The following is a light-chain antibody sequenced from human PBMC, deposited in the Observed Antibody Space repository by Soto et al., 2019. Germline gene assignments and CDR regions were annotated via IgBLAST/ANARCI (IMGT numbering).Light chain of an antibody. CDR2: GNI. CDR1: SSNIGAGYD. CDR3: QSYDSTMSDSYV. V-gene: IGLV1-40*01. Sequence: SVLTQPPSVSGAPGQRVTISCTGSSSNIGAGYDVHWYQQRPGTGPKLLIFGNINRPSGVPDRFSGSKSGTSASLAITGLQAEDEGDYYCQSYDSTMSDSYVFGTGT. J-gene: IGLJ1*01.